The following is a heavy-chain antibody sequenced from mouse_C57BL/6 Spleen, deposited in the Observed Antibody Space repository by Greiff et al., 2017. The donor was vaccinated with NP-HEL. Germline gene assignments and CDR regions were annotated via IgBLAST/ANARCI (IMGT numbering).Heavy chain of an antibody. D-gene: IGHD1-1*01. J-gene: IGHJ4*01. CDR1: GFTFSSYA. CDR2: ISDGGSYT. Sequence: EVQGVESGGGLVKPGGSLKLSCAASGFTFSSYAMSWVRQTPEKRLEWVATISDGGSYTYYPDNVKGRFTISRDNAKNNLYLQMSHLKSEDTAMYYCARREGYDYGSSYNAMDYWCQGTSVTVSS. CDR3: ARREGYDYGSSYNAMDY. V-gene: IGHV5-4*01.